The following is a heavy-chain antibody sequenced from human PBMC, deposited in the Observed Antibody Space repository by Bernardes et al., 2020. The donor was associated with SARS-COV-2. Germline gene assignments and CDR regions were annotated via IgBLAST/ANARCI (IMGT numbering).Heavy chain of an antibody. V-gene: IGHV4-39*02. CDR3: AGDGDYPTFDY. D-gene: IGHD4-17*01. CDR1: GGSISSCSYY. CDR2: IYYSGST. J-gene: IGHJ4*02. Sequence: SETLSLTCTVSGGSISSCSYYWGWIRQPPGKGLEWIVSIYYSGSTYYNPSLKSRVTISVDTSKNQFSLKLSSVTAADTSVYYCAGDGDYPTFDYWGQGTLVTVSS.